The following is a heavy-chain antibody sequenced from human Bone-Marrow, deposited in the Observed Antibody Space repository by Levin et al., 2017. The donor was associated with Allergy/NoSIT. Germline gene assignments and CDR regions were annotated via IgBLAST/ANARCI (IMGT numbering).Heavy chain of an antibody. D-gene: IGHD3-22*01. CDR3: AKGSIVVVIPRLDY. CDR2: ISYDGSNK. J-gene: IGHJ4*02. CDR1: GFTFSSYG. Sequence: GGSLRLSCAASGFTFSSYGMHWVRQAPGKALEWVAVISYDGSNKYYADSVKGRFTISRDNSKNTLYLQMNSLRAEDTAVYYCAKGSIVVVIPRLDYWGQGTLVTVSS. V-gene: IGHV3-30*18.